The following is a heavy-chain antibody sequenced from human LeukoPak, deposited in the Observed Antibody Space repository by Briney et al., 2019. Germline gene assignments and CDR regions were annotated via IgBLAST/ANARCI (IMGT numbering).Heavy chain of an antibody. CDR1: GFTFSNYD. J-gene: IGHJ4*02. V-gene: IGHV3-23*01. Sequence: PGGSLRLSCAASGFTFSNYDMSWVRQSPGKGLEWVSVISAGSTSIFYVDSVQGRFTISRDNSKNTLYLQMNSLRVEDTAVYYCARRDGTRLYYFDYWGQGTLVTVSS. CDR2: ISAGSTSI. CDR3: ARRDGTRLYYFDY. D-gene: IGHD4/OR15-4a*01.